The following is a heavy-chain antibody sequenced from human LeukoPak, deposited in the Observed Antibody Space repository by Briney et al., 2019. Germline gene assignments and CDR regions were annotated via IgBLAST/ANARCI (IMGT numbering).Heavy chain of an antibody. J-gene: IGHJ6*03. CDR2: INHSGST. D-gene: IGHD5-12*01. Sequence: SETLSLTCAVYGGSFSGYYWSWIRQPPGKGLEWIGEINHSGSTNYNPSLKSRVTISVDTSKNQFSLKLSSVTAADTAVYYCARASRATAHVADYYYYYMDVRGKGTTVTVSS. CDR3: ARASRATAHVADYYYYYMDV. CDR1: GGSFSGYY. V-gene: IGHV4-34*01.